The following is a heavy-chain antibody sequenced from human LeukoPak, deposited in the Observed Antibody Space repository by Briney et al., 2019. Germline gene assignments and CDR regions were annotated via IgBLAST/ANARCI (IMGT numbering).Heavy chain of an antibody. J-gene: IGHJ4*02. CDR3: AKGDVSVTREFDY. V-gene: IGHV3-48*03. D-gene: IGHD7-27*01. CDR2: ISFSGNSI. CDR1: GFIFSDYE. Sequence: GGSLRLSCAASGFIFSDYEMNWVRQAPGKGLEWVSFISFSGNSIYYADSVKGRFTISRDNAKNFLYLQMNSLRAEDTAVYYCAKGDVSVTREFDYWGQGTLVTVSS.